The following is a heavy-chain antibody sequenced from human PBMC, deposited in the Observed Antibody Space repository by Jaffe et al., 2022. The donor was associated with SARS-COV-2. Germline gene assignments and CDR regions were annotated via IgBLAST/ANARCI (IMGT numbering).Heavy chain of an antibody. J-gene: IGHJ5*02. CDR1: GGSISSYY. CDR3: ARQAPEIDL. Sequence: QVQLQESGPGLVKPSETLSLTCTVSGGSISSYYWSWIRQPPGKGLEWIGYTHYTGSTNYNPSFKSRLTISLDPSKHQLSLRLTSVSAADTAMYYCARQAPEIDLWGQGTLVTVSS. CDR2: THYTGST. D-gene: IGHD6-6*01. V-gene: IGHV4-59*12.